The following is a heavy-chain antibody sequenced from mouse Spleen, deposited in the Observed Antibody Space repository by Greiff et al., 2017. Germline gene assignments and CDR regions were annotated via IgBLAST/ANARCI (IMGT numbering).Heavy chain of an antibody. CDR3: ARLYFDV. CDR1: GYTFTSYW. CDR2: IDPSDSYT. J-gene: IGHJ1*03. V-gene: IGHV1-50*01. Sequence: QVQLQQPGAELVKPGASVKLSCKASGYTFTSYWMQWVKQRPGQGLEWIGEIDPSDSYTNYNQKFKGKATLTVDTSSSTAYMQLSSLTSEDSAVYYCARLYFDVWGTGTTVTVSS.